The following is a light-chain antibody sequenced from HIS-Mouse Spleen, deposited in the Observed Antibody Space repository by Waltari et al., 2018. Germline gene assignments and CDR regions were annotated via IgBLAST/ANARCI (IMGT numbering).Light chain of an antibody. CDR2: AAS. Sequence: DIQMTQSPSSLSASVGDRVTITCRASQSISSYLHWYQQKPGKAPKLLIYAASSLQSVVPSRFSGSGSGTDFTLTISSLQPEDFATYYCQQSYSTPHTFGQGTKLEIK. J-gene: IGKJ2*01. V-gene: IGKV1-39*01. CDR3: QQSYSTPHT. CDR1: QSISSY.